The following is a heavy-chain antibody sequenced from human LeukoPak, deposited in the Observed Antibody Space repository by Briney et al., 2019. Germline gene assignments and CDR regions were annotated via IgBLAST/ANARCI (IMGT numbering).Heavy chain of an antibody. CDR3: ARLAVEGYYYMDV. CDR2: IYTSGST. V-gene: IGHV4-61*02. CDR1: GGSISSGSYY. D-gene: IGHD6-19*01. J-gene: IGHJ6*03. Sequence: PSETLSLTCTVSGGSISSGSYYWSWIRQPAGKGLEWIGRIYTSGSTNYNPSLKSRVTISVDTSKNQFSLKLSSVTAADTAVYYCARLAVEGYYYMDVWGKGTTVTVSS.